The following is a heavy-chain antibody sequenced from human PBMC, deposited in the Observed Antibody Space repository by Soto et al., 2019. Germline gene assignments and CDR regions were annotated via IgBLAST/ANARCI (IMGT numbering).Heavy chain of an antibody. CDR3: ARALTTVTRTPWFDP. CDR1: GYTFTSYY. D-gene: IGHD4-4*01. J-gene: IGHJ5*02. Sequence: ASVKVSCKASGYTFTSYYMHWVRQAPGQGLEWMGIINPSGGSTSYAQKFQGRVTMTRDTSTSTVYMELSSLRSEDTAVYYCARALTTVTRTPWFDPWGQGTLVTVSS. CDR2: INPSGGST. V-gene: IGHV1-46*01.